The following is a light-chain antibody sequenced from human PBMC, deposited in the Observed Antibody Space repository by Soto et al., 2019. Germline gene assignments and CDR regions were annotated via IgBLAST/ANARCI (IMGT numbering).Light chain of an antibody. J-gene: IGKJ1*01. Sequence: DIQMTQSPSTLSASVGDRVTITWRASQGISSWLAWYQQKPGKAPKLLIYDASSLESGVPSRFSGSGSGTEFTLTISSLQPDDFATYYCQQYNSYPWTFGQGTKVEIK. CDR3: QQYNSYPWT. CDR2: DAS. CDR1: QGISSW. V-gene: IGKV1-5*01.